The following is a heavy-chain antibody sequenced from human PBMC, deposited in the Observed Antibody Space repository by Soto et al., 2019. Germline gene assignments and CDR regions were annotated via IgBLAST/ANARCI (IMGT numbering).Heavy chain of an antibody. D-gene: IGHD2-2*01. CDR1: GGTFSSYA. Sequence: SVKVSCKASGGTFSSYASSWVRQAPGQGLEWMGGIIPIFGTANYAQKFQGRVTITADESTSTAYMELSSLRSEDTAVYYCARGILSSTSYYYYYYGMDVWGQGTTVTVSS. CDR2: IIPIFGTA. V-gene: IGHV1-69*13. J-gene: IGHJ6*02. CDR3: ARGILSSTSYYYYYYGMDV.